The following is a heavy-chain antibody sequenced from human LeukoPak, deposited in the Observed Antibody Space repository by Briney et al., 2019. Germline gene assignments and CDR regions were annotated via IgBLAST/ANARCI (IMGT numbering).Heavy chain of an antibody. CDR2: ISWNSGNI. Sequence: GRSLRLSCAASGFTFDDYAMHWVRQVPGKGLEWVSGISWNSGNIEYADSVKGRFTISRDNAKKSLFLQMNSLRAEDTALYYCTRDPSYSSSSPYFDYWGQGVLVTVSS. D-gene: IGHD6-6*01. CDR3: TRDPSYSSSSPYFDY. CDR1: GFTFDDYA. V-gene: IGHV3-9*01. J-gene: IGHJ4*02.